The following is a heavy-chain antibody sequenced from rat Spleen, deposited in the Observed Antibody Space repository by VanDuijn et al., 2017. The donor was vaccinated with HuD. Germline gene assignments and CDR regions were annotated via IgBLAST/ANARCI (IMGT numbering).Heavy chain of an antibody. CDR2: VSTGGGST. J-gene: IGHJ3*01. CDR1: GFTFSSSP. V-gene: IGHV5-46*01. CDR3: TTVGYSSYIWFAY. D-gene: IGHD1-2*01. Sequence: EVQLVESGGGLVQPGRSLSCAASGFTFSSSPMAWVRQAPTKGLEWVATVSTGGGSTYYRDSVKGRFTISRDNAKSTLYLQMDSLRSEDTATYWCTTVGYSSYIWFAYWGQGTLVTVSS.